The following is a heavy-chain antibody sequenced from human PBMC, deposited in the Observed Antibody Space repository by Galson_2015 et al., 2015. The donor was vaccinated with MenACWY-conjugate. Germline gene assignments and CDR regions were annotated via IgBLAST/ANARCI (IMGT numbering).Heavy chain of an antibody. CDR1: GYSFSSHF. Sequence: QSGAEVKKPGESLQISCKGSGYSFSSHFIGWVRQVPGKGLEWMGIIYPDDSETRYSPSFQGQVTISADKSISAAYLQWSSLKASDTAMYYCARRTTVRQGVTELAFDIWGQGTMVTVSS. D-gene: IGHD4-17*01. CDR2: IYPDDSET. V-gene: IGHV5-51*01. CDR3: ARRTTVRQGVTELAFDI. J-gene: IGHJ3*02.